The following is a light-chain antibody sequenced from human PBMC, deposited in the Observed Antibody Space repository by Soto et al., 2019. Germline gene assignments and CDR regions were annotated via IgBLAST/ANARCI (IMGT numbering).Light chain of an antibody. CDR1: QTISSW. CDR2: KAS. CDR3: QQYGT. Sequence: DIQMTQSPSTLSASVGDRVTITCRASQTISSWVAWYQQKPGKAPKLLIYKASTLESGVPSRFSGSGSGTEFTLTISSLQPDDFATYYCQQYGTFGQGTKVDSK. J-gene: IGKJ1*01. V-gene: IGKV1-5*03.